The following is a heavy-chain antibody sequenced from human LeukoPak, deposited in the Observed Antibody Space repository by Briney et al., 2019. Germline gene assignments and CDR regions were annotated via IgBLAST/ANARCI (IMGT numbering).Heavy chain of an antibody. Sequence: SETLSLTCTVSGGSISSYYWSWIRQPPGKGLEWIGYIYTSGSTNYNPSLKSRVTISVDTSKNQFSLKLSSVTAADTAVYYCARRGYYYDSSGYYEASASDIWGQGTMVTVSS. V-gene: IGHV4-4*09. CDR3: ARRGYYYDSSGYYEASASDI. D-gene: IGHD3-22*01. CDR2: IYTSGST. CDR1: GGSISSYY. J-gene: IGHJ3*02.